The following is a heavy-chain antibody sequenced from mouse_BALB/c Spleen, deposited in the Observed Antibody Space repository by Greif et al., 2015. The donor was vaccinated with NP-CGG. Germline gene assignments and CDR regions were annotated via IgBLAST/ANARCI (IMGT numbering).Heavy chain of an antibody. J-gene: IGHJ4*01. V-gene: IGHV5-17*02. Sequence: EVMLVESGGGLVQPGVSRKLSCAASGFTFSSFGMHWVRQAPEKGLEWVAYISSGSSTIYYADTVKGRFTISRDNPKNTLFLQMTSLRSEDTAMYYCARLGGDGYYVRYAMDYWGRGTSVTVSS. CDR3: ARLGGDGYYVRYAMDY. CDR1: GFTFSSFG. CDR2: ISSGSSTI. D-gene: IGHD2-3*01.